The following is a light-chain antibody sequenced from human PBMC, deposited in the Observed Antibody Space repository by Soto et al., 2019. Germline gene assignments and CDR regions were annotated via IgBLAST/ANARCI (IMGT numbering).Light chain of an antibody. V-gene: IGLV1-44*01. CDR1: SSNIGSNT. CDR2: SNN. CDR3: AAWDDSLNGVV. Sequence: QSVLTQPPSASGTPGQRVTISCSGSSSNIGSNTVNWYQQLPGTAPKLLIYSNNKRPSGVPDRCSGSMSGTSASLAISGLQSEDEADYYCAAWDDSLNGVVFGGGTKLTVL. J-gene: IGLJ2*01.